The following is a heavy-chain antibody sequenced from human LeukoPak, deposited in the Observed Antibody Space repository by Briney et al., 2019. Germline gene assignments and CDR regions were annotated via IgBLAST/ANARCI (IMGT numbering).Heavy chain of an antibody. D-gene: IGHD4-17*01. V-gene: IGHV4-34*01. CDR3: ARVGDYSSNWFDP. Sequence: SETLSLTCAVYGGSFSAYYWSWIRQPPGKGLEWIGEINHSGITNNNPSLKSRVTISVDTSKNQFSLKLSSVTAADTTVYYCARVGDYSSNWFDPWGQGTLVTVSS. J-gene: IGHJ5*02. CDR2: INHSGIT. CDR1: GGSFSAYY.